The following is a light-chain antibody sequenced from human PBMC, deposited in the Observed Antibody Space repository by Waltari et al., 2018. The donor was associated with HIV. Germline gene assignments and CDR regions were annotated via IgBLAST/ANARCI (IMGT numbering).Light chain of an antibody. Sequence: QSALTPPASVSGSPGQSITISCTGTSRDVGTYNLVSWYQQHPGKAPRLMIYEVSKRPSGVSNRVSGSKSGNTASLTISGLQAEDEADYYCCSYAASSTSVVFGGGTKLTVL. CDR2: EVS. J-gene: IGLJ2*01. CDR1: SRDVGTYNL. CDR3: CSYAASSTSVV. V-gene: IGLV2-23*02.